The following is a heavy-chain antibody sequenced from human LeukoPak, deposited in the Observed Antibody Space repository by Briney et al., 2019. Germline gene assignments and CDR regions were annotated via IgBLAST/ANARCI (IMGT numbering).Heavy chain of an antibody. D-gene: IGHD2-2*01. J-gene: IGHJ4*02. Sequence: GGSLRLSCAASGFTFSDYILDWVRQAPGKGLEWVAVISYDGSNKYYADSVKGRFTISRDNSKNTLYLQMNSLRAEDTAVYYCANPNAFFDYWGQGTLVTVSS. CDR1: GFTFSDYI. CDR3: ANPNAFFDY. V-gene: IGHV3-30*18. CDR2: ISYDGSNK.